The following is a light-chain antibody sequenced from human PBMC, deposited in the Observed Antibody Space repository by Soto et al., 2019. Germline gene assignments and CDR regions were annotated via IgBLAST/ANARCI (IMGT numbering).Light chain of an antibody. CDR3: QKYDSAPHT. CDR1: QGISFS. J-gene: IGKJ1*01. CDR2: GAS. V-gene: IGKV1-27*01. Sequence: DIQMTQSPSSLSASIGDRVTITCRASQGISFSLMWYQQKPGKVPKLLIYGASTLRSGVASRFSGSGSGTDFTLTISSLQPDDVATYYCQKYDSAPHTFGQGTKVEI.